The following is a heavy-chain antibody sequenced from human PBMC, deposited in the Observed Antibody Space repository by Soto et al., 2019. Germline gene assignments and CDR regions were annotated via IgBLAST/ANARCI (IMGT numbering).Heavy chain of an antibody. CDR3: ARDGWGSNWYFDL. J-gene: IGHJ2*01. V-gene: IGHV3-30*03. Sequence: GGSLRLSGVAPGVTFKDYGMHWVRQAPGKGLEWVAVISYDGKQTYYADSVKGRFTISKDKSKRTLFLQMNSLRVDDTAVYYCARDGWGSNWYFDLWGRGTLVTVSS. CDR1: GVTFKDYG. D-gene: IGHD3-16*01. CDR2: ISYDGKQT.